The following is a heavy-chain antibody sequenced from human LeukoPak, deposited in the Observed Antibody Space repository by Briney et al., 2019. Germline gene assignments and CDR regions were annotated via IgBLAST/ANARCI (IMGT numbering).Heavy chain of an antibody. V-gene: IGHV1-24*01. J-gene: IGHJ3*02. D-gene: IGHD6-13*01. CDR1: GYTLTESS. Sequence: GALVKVSCKVSGYTLTESSMHWVRQAPGKGLEWMGGFDPEDGETIYAQKFQGRVTMTEDTSTDTAYMELSSLRSEDTAVYYCATDPSGSSWYFVAFDIWGQGTMVTVSS. CDR2: FDPEDGET. CDR3: ATDPSGSSWYFVAFDI.